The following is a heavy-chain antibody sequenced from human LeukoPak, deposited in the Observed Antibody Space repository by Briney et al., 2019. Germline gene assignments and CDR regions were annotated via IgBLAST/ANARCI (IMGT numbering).Heavy chain of an antibody. CDR3: VRDRELNY. V-gene: IGHV4-59*01. J-gene: IGHJ4*02. Sequence: SETLSLTCTVSGGSLSIYYWSWIRQPPGKGLEWIGYVYNSGSTDYNPSLKSRVTISADTSKNQFSLRLSSVTAADTAVYYCVRDRELNYWGQGTLVTVSS. D-gene: IGHD3-10*01. CDR1: GGSLSIYY. CDR2: VYNSGST.